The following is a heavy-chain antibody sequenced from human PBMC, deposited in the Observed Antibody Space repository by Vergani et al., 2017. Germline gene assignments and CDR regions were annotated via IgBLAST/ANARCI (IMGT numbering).Heavy chain of an antibody. Sequence: QVQLEESGPGLVKPSETLSLTCTVSGGSFNTYYWSWIRQSPGKGLEWIGYIYSTGITNYNPSLNSRVTMSVDTSKNQFSLKLRSVTAADTAVYFCARVMDRDEASTGYRLEGMDIWGQGTTVTISS. CDR3: ARVMDRDEASTGYRLEGMDI. D-gene: IGHD3-9*01. J-gene: IGHJ6*02. CDR2: IYSTGIT. V-gene: IGHV4-59*13. CDR1: GGSFNTYY.